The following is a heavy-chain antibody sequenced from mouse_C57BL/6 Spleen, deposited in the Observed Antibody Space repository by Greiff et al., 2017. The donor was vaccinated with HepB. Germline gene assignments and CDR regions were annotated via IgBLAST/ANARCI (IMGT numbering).Heavy chain of an antibody. CDR2: IYPGDGNT. CDR3: ARKTVVALFDY. J-gene: IGHJ2*01. V-gene: IGHV1-82*01. CDR1: GYAFSSSW. Sequence: VQLQQSGPELVKPGASVKISCKASGYAFSSSWMNWVKQRPGKGLEWIGRIYPGDGNTNYNGKFKGKATLTADKSSSTAYMQLSSLTSEDSAVYFCARKTVVALFDYWGQGTTLTVSS. D-gene: IGHD1-1*01.